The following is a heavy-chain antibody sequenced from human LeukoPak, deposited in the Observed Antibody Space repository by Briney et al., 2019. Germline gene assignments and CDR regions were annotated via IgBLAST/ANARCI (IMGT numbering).Heavy chain of an antibody. CDR1: ACTFSSYA. V-gene: IGHV1-69*06. Sequence: GASVKVSCKSSACTFSSYAISWVRQAPGQGLEWMGGTIPIFGTANYAQKFQGRVTITADKSTSTAYMELSSLRSDDTAVYYCARDLVRGYYGSGRDGGYYYYGMDVWGKGTTVTVSS. CDR2: TIPIFGTA. CDR3: ARDLVRGYYGSGRDGGYYYYGMDV. J-gene: IGHJ6*04. D-gene: IGHD3-10*01.